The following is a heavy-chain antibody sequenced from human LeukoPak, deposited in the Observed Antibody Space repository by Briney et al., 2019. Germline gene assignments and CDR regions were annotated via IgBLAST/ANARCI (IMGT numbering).Heavy chain of an antibody. CDR2: IGSSYNI. J-gene: IGHJ4*02. CDR1: EITFSTYN. V-gene: IGHV3-48*01. D-gene: IGHD2-21*01. Sequence: PGGSLRLSCAASEITFSTYNMNGVRQAPGKGLEWLSYIGSSYNIHYADSVKGRFTISRDNAKNALYLQMNSLGAEDTVIYYCVRDRDWAFAYWGQGTLVTVSS. CDR3: VRDRDWAFAY.